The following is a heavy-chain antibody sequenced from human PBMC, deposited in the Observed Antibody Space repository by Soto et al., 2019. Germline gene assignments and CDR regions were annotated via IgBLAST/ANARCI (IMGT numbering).Heavy chain of an antibody. J-gene: IGHJ4*02. D-gene: IGHD3-10*01. V-gene: IGHV4-34*01. CDR1: GGSFRGYY. CDR3: ARDKITSLFDY. CDR2: INHSGST. Sequence: VQLQQRGAGLLKPSETLSLTCAVYGGSFRGYYWTWIRQPPGTGLEWIGEINHSGSTNYNPSLKTRFTISVDKSKIQFSLKLTSVTAADTAVYDCARDKITSLFDYWGQGTLVTVSS.